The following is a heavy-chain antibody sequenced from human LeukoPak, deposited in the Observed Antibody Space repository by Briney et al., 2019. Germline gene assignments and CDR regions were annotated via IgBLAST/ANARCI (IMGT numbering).Heavy chain of an antibody. CDR1: GFTFRDYY. CDR3: VRTCDAVTGAFDI. V-gene: IGHV3-11*03. CDR2: ISNSGSYT. Sequence: PGGSLRLSCAASGFTFRDYYMSWIRQAPGKGLEWVSYISNSGSYTKKADSVEGRLTISRDNAKNSMYLQMNSLRAEDTAVYYCVRTCDAVTGAFDIWGQGTMVTVSS. D-gene: IGHD2-21*01. J-gene: IGHJ3*02.